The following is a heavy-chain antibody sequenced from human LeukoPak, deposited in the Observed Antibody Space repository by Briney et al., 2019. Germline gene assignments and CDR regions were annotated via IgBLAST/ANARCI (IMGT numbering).Heavy chain of an antibody. CDR1: GFTFSSYW. D-gene: IGHD3-9*01. V-gene: IGHV3-7*01. J-gene: IGHJ4*02. Sequence: GGSLRLSCAASGFTFSSYWMSWVRQAPGKGLEWGANIKQDGSEKYYVDSVKGRFTISRDNAKNSLYLQMNSLRAEDTAVYYCAREGVRYFDYFDYWGQGTLVTVSS. CDR3: AREGVRYFDYFDY. CDR2: IKQDGSEK.